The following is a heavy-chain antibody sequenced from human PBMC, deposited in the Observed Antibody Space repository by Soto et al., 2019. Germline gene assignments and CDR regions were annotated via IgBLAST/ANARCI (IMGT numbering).Heavy chain of an antibody. D-gene: IGHD7-27*01. CDR2: TYYRSKWYN. Sequence: PSQTLSLTCAVSGDSVSSNSAAWSWIRQSPSRGLEWLGRTYYRSKWYNDYAVSVKSRITINPDTSKNQFSLQLNSVTPEDTAVYYCARIQISNWGSAFGAVDIWGQGTMVTVSS. CDR1: GDSVSSNSAA. CDR3: ARIQISNWGSAFGAVDI. J-gene: IGHJ3*02. V-gene: IGHV6-1*01.